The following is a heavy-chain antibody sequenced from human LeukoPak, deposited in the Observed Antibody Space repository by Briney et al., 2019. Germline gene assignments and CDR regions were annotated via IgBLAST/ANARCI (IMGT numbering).Heavy chain of an antibody. V-gene: IGHV1-2*02. CDR2: INPNSGGT. CDR1: GYTFTGYY. CDR3: AQLGYYDSGSPSDAFDI. Sequence: ASVKVSCKASGYTFTGYYMHWVRQAPGQGLEWMGWINPNSGGTNYAQKFQGRVTMTRDTSISTAYMELSRLRSDDTAVYYCAQLGYYDSGSPSDAFDIWGQGTMVTVSS. J-gene: IGHJ3*02. D-gene: IGHD3-10*01.